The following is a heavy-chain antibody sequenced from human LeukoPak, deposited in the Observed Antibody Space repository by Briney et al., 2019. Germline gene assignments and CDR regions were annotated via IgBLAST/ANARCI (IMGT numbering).Heavy chain of an antibody. V-gene: IGHV5-51*01. CDR3: ARQERWNYYDSSGLFGYYFDY. J-gene: IGHJ4*02. D-gene: IGHD3-22*01. CDR1: GYSFTSYW. Sequence: GESLKISCKGSGYSFTSYWIGWVRQMPGKGLEWMGIIYPGDSDTRYSPAFQGQVTISADKSSSTAYLQWSSLKASDTAMYYCARQERWNYYDSSGLFGYYFDYWGQGTLVTVSS. CDR2: IYPGDSDT.